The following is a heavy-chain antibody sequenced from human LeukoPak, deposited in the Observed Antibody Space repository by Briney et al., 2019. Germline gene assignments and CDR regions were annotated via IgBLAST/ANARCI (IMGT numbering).Heavy chain of an antibody. J-gene: IGHJ4*02. V-gene: IGHV4-34*01. Sequence: PSETLSLTCAVYGGSFTDYYWTWIRQPPGKGLEWVGEVSHSGSTNYNPSLKSRVTISVDTSKNQFSLKVRSVTAADTAVYYFARRRNWNDVLDYWGQGTLVTVSP. CDR1: GGSFTDYY. D-gene: IGHD1-1*01. CDR2: VSHSGST. CDR3: ARRRNWNDVLDY.